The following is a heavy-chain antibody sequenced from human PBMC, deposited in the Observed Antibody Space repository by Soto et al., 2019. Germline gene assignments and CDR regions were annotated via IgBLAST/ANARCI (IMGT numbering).Heavy chain of an antibody. CDR3: ARHGGYCSSPRCSYNRFDP. Sequence: GESLKISCKGSGYSFTSYWISWVRQMPGKGLEWMGRIDPSDSYTNYSPSFQGHVTISADKSISTAYLQWSSLKASDTAMYYCARHGGYCSSPRCSYNRFDPCGQGTLVTVSS. D-gene: IGHD2-2*01. V-gene: IGHV5-10-1*01. CDR2: IDPSDSYT. J-gene: IGHJ5*02. CDR1: GYSFTSYW.